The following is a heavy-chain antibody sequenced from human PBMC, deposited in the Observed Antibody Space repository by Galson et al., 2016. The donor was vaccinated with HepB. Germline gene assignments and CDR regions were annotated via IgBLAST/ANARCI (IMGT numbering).Heavy chain of an antibody. J-gene: IGHJ5*02. D-gene: IGHD2-2*01. CDR3: ARHSEGDSSSSRFDP. CDR2: IDPNDSKM. CDR1: GYRFSSYW. V-gene: IGHV5-10-1*01. Sequence: QSGAEVKKPGESLRISCKGSGYRFSSYWISWVRQMPGKGLEWMGRIDPNDSKMNYSPSFGGHVTISVDKSISTAYLQWGSLKASDTAIYYCARHSEGDSSSSRFDPGGQGTLVTVSS.